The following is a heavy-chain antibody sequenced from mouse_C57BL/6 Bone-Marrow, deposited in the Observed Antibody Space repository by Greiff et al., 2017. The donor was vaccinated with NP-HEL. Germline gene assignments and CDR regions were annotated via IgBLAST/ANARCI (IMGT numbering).Heavy chain of an antibody. CDR3: ARSVCYYGSSGFAY. CDR2: IRNKANGYTT. Sequence: EVQLVESGGGLVQPGGSLSLSCAASGFTFTDYYMSWVRQPPGKALEWLGFIRNKANGYTTEYSASVKGRFTISRDNSQSILYLQMNALRAEDSATYYCARSVCYYGSSGFAYWGQGTLVTVSA. D-gene: IGHD1-1*01. J-gene: IGHJ3*01. CDR1: GFTFTDYY. V-gene: IGHV7-3*01.